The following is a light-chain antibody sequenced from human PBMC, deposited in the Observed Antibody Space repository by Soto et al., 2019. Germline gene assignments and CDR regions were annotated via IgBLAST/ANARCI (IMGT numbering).Light chain of an antibody. J-gene: IGKJ4*01. CDR3: QQYDDWPSLT. CDR2: GAS. Sequence: EIVMTQSPATLSVSPGERATLSCRASQSVSGNLAWYQQTPGQAPRLLISGASTRATGIPARFSGSGSGTEFTLTIIGLQSEDFAVYYCQQYDDWPSLTFGGGTKVEIK. V-gene: IGKV3-15*01. CDR1: QSVSGN.